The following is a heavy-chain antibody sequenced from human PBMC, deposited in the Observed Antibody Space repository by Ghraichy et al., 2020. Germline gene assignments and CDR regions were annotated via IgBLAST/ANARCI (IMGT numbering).Heavy chain of an antibody. Sequence: GGSLRLSCAASGFTFSSYSMNWVRQAPGKGLEWVSSISSSSSYIYYADSVKGRFTISRDNAKNSLYLQMNSLRAEDTAVYYCATDRTGGSHSMDVWGQGTTVTVSS. CDR3: ATDRTGGSHSMDV. CDR2: ISSSSSYI. D-gene: IGHD3-16*01. J-gene: IGHJ6*02. V-gene: IGHV3-21*01. CDR1: GFTFSSYS.